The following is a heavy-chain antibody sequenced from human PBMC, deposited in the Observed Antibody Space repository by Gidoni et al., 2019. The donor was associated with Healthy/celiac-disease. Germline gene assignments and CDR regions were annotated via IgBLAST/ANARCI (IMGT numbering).Heavy chain of an antibody. CDR2: ISGRGGST. V-gene: IGHV3-23*01. D-gene: IGHD6-13*01. CDR1: GFTFSSHA. J-gene: IGHJ5*02. CDR3: AKKIPVYSSSWWANWFDP. Sequence: EVQLLESGGGLVQPGGSLGLSCAASGFTFSSHAMSWVRQAPGKGLEWISAISGRGGSTYYADSVKGRFTISRDNSKNTLYLQMNSLRAEDTAVYYCAKKIPVYSSSWWANWFDPWGQGTLVTVSS.